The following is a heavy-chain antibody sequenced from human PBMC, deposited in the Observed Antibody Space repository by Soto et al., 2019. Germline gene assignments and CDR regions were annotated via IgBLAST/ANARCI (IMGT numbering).Heavy chain of an antibody. J-gene: IGHJ4*02. CDR1: GFSFSSYG. CDR3: AKGLVATIWVWDY. Sequence: PGGSLRISCAASGFSFSSYGMHWVRQAPGKGLEWVAVISYDGSNKYYADSVKGRFTIYRDNSKNTLYLEMNSLRAENTAVYYCAKGLVATIWVWDYWGQGTLVTVSS. D-gene: IGHD5-12*01. CDR2: ISYDGSNK. V-gene: IGHV3-30*18.